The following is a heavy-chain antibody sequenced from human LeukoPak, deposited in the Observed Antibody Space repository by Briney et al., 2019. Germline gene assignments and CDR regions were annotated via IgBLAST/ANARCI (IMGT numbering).Heavy chain of an antibody. D-gene: IGHD5-24*01. CDR3: ARDDRDGYNTLDY. CDR2: INPNSGGT. J-gene: IGHJ4*02. V-gene: IGHV1-2*02. Sequence: ASVTVSCKASGYTFTGYYMHWVRQAPGQGLEWMGWINPNSGGTNYAQKFQGRVTMTRDTSISTAYMELSRLRSDDTAVYYCARDDRDGYNTLDYWGQGTLVTVSS. CDR1: GYTFTGYY.